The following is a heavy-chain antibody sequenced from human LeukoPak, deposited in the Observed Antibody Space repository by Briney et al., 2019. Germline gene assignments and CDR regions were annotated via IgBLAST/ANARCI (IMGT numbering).Heavy chain of an antibody. Sequence: SETLSLTCTVSGGSISSGGYYWSWIRQHPGKGLEWIGYIYYSGSTYYNPSLKSRVTISVDTSKNQFSLKLSSVTAADTAVYHCARHRLDTAMEAFDIWGQGTMVTVSS. D-gene: IGHD5-18*01. V-gene: IGHV4-31*03. CDR2: IYYSGST. CDR1: GGSISSGGYY. CDR3: ARHRLDTAMEAFDI. J-gene: IGHJ3*02.